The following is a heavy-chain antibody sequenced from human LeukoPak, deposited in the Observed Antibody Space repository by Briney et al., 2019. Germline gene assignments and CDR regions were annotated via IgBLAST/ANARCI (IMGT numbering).Heavy chain of an antibody. J-gene: IGHJ4*02. V-gene: IGHV3-23*01. Sequence: SGGSLRLSCAASGFTFSSYAMSWVRQAPGRGLEWVSAISGSGGSTYYADSVKGQFTISRDNSKNTLYLQMNSLRAEDTAVYYCAKETDLSGGYWGQGTLVTVSS. CDR2: ISGSGGST. CDR3: AKETDLSGGY. CDR1: GFTFSSYA. D-gene: IGHD3-10*01.